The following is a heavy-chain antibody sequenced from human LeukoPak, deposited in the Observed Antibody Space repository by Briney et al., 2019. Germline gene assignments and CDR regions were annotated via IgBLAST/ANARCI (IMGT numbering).Heavy chain of an antibody. CDR2: INHSGST. CDR1: GGSFSGYY. J-gene: IGHJ5*02. Sequence: PSETLSLTCAVYGGSFSGYYWSWIRQPPGKGLESIGEINHSGSTNYNPSLKSRVTISVDTSKNQFSLKLSSVTAADTAVYYCARELGYCSGGSCYSGRRSNWFDPWGQGTLVTVSS. D-gene: IGHD2-15*01. CDR3: ARELGYCSGGSCYSGRRSNWFDP. V-gene: IGHV4-34*01.